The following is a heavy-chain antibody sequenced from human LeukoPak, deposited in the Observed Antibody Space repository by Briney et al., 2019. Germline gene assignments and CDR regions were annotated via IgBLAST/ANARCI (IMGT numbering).Heavy chain of an antibody. J-gene: IGHJ6*03. D-gene: IGHD6-13*01. CDR1: GFTFSSYS. V-gene: IGHV3-48*01. CDR2: ISSSSSTI. CDR3: ARDSGYSGLLWDYYYMDV. Sequence: GGSLRLSCAASGFTFSSYSMNWVRQAPGKGLEGVSYISSSSSTIYYADSVKGRFTISRDNAKNSLYLQMNSLRAEDTAVYYCARDSGYSGLLWDYYYMDVWGKGTTVTVSS.